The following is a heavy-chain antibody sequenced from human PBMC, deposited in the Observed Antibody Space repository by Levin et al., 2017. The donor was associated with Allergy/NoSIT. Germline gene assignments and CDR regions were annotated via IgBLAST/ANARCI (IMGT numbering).Heavy chain of an antibody. CDR1: GFTFSSYG. J-gene: IGHJ4*02. CDR2: ISYDGSNK. V-gene: IGHV3-30*18. D-gene: IGHD3-16*01. CDR3: AKDRWGSFDY. Sequence: GGSLRLSCAASGFTFSSYGMHWVRQAPGKGLEWVAVISYDGSNKYYADSVKGRFTISRDNSKNTLYLQMNSLRAEDTAVYYCAKDRWGSFDYWGQGTLVTVSS.